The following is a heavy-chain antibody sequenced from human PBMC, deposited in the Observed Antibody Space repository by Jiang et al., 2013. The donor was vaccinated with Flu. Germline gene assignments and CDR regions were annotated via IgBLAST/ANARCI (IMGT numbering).Heavy chain of an antibody. J-gene: IGHJ4*02. CDR2: ISYDGSNQ. Sequence: EWVAVISYDGSNQYYADSVKGRFTVSRDNSKNTLYLQMNSLRAEDTAVYYCARVLQGSGAFDYWGQGTLVTVSS. D-gene: IGHD3-10*01. CDR3: ARVLQGSGAFDY. V-gene: IGHV3-30-3*01.